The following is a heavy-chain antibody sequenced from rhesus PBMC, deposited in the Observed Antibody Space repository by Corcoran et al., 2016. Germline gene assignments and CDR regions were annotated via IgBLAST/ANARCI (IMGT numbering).Heavy chain of an antibody. D-gene: IGHD4-23*01. V-gene: IGHV4S14*01. J-gene: IGHJ4*01. CDR3: ARHNKYSNYVSY. Sequence: QVQLQESGPGLVKPSETLSLPCAVSGYSISSGYYWGWIRQPPGKGREWIGHNNSGGNNYLTPSLKRRVTLSVDTSKNQFSLKLSSVTAADTAVYYCARHNKYSNYVSYWGQGVLVIVSS. CDR1: GYSISSGYY. CDR2: NNSGGNN.